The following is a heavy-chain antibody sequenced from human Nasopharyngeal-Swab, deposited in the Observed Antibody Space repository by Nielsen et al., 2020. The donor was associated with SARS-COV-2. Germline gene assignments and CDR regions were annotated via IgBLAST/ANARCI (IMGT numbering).Heavy chain of an antibody. Sequence: SVKVSCKASGGSFSNYAISWVRQAPGQGLEWMGGIIPPLGIANYAQKFQGRVTITADKSTSTAYMELSSLRSEDTAVYYCARSGWAYCSGTRCYDAFDIWGQGTMVTVSS. CDR1: GGSFSNYA. CDR2: IIPPLGIA. J-gene: IGHJ3*02. V-gene: IGHV1-69*10. CDR3: ARSGWAYCSGTRCYDAFDI. D-gene: IGHD2-2*01.